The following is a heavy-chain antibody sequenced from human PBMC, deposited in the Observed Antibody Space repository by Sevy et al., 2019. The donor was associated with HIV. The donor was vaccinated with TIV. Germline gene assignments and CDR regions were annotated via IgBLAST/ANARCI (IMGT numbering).Heavy chain of an antibody. Sequence: GGSLRLSCAASGFTFSSYGMHWVRQAPGKGLEWVAVISYDGCNKYYADSVKGRFTISRDNSKNTLYLQMNSLRAEDTAVYYCAKGGGDYYYYYYYMDVWGKGTTVTVSS. CDR1: GFTFSSYG. CDR2: ISYDGCNK. D-gene: IGHD2-21*02. J-gene: IGHJ6*03. V-gene: IGHV3-30*18. CDR3: AKGGGDYYYYYYYMDV.